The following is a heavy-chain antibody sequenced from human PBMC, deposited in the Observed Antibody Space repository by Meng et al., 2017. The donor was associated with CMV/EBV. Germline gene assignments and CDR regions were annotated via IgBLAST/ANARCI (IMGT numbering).Heavy chain of an antibody. V-gene: IGHV3-23*01. Sequence: GESLKISCAASGFTFSSYAMSWVRQAPGKGLEWVSAISGSGGSTYYADSVKGRFTISRDNSKNTLYLQMNSLRAEDTAVYYCAKDPISNLPYHFDYWGQGTLVTVSS. CDR2: ISGSGGST. CDR1: GFTFSSYA. CDR3: AKDPISNLPYHFDY. J-gene: IGHJ4*02. D-gene: IGHD4/OR15-4a*01.